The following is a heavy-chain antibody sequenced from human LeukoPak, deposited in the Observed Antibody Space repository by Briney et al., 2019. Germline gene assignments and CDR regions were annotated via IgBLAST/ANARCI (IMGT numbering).Heavy chain of an antibody. CDR1: GFTFSDYY. Sequence: GGSLRLSCAASGFTFSDYYMSWVRQAPGKGLEWVSFINGSASTIYYADSVKGRFTISRDNAKKSFYLQMNSLRAEDTAVYYCARVWRQQLELDHWGQGTLVIVSS. V-gene: IGHV3-11*04. J-gene: IGHJ4*02. CDR3: ARVWRQQLELDH. CDR2: INGSASTI. D-gene: IGHD6-13*01.